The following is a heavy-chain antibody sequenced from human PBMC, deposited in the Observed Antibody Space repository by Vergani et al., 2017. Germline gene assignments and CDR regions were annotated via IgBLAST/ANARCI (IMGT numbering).Heavy chain of an antibody. CDR2: IYYSGST. CDR3: ARGEKRYDFWSGSDNWFDP. CDR1: GRSISSYY. D-gene: IGHD3-3*01. J-gene: IGHJ5*02. Sequence: QVQLQESGPGLVKPSETLSLPCTVSGRSISSYYWSWIRQPPGKGLEWIGYIYYSGSTNYNPSLKSRVTISVDTSKNRFSLKLSSVTAANTSVYYCARGEKRYDFWSGSDNWFDPWGQGTLVTVSS. V-gene: IGHV4-59*01.